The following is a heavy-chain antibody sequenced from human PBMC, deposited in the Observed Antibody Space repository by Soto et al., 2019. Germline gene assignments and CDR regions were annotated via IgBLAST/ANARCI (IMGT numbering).Heavy chain of an antibody. J-gene: IGHJ6*02. CDR3: ARGTLDGSGSYYNDRGMDV. CDR2: IYSGGST. V-gene: IGHV3-53*01. CDR1: GFTVSSNY. Sequence: LRLSCAASGFTVSSNYMSWVRQAPGKGLEWVSVIYSGGSTYYADSVKGRFTISRDNSKNTLYFQMNSLRAEDTAVYYCARGTLDGSGSYYNDRGMDVWGQGTTVTVSS. D-gene: IGHD3-10*01.